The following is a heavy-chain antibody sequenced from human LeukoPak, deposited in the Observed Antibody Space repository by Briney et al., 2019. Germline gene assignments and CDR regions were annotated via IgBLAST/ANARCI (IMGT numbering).Heavy chain of an antibody. Sequence: ASVKVSCKVSGYTLTELSMHWVRQAPGKGLEWMGGFDPEDGETIYAQKFQGRVTMTADESTSTAYMELSSLRSEDTAVYYCARNGVYGDYATVAYFDYWGQGTLVTVSS. CDR1: GYTLTELS. D-gene: IGHD4-17*01. J-gene: IGHJ4*02. CDR2: FDPEDGET. V-gene: IGHV1-24*01. CDR3: ARNGVYGDYATVAYFDY.